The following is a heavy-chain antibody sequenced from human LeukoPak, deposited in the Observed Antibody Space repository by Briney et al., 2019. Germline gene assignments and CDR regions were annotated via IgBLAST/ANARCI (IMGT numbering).Heavy chain of an antibody. CDR1: GFTFSSYA. J-gene: IGHJ4*02. V-gene: IGHV3-30*04. Sequence: PGGSLRLSCAASGFTFSSYAMHWVRQAPGKGLEWVAVISYDGSNKYYADSVKGRFTISRDNSKNTLYLQMNSLRAEDTAVNYCARDGRRFRTTYYFDYWGQGTLVTVSS. D-gene: IGHD1/OR15-1a*01. CDR2: ISYDGSNK. CDR3: ARDGRRFRTTYYFDY.